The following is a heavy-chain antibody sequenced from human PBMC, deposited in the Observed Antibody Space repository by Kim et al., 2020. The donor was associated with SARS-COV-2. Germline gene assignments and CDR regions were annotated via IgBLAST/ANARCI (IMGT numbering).Heavy chain of an antibody. CDR3: TRVPGTTLTFWDAFGI. Sequence: GGSLRLSCGASGFTFSDSAMHWVRRASGKGLEWLGRLRSKVDGYAKAYSASVGGRFTITKQDSTTTGYLQMNSLKTEDTAVYYCTRVPGTTLTFWDAFGIWVQGAMVAVSS. D-gene: IGHD1-1*01. V-gene: IGHV3-73*01. J-gene: IGHJ3*02. CDR2: LRSKVDGYAK. CDR1: GFTFSDSA.